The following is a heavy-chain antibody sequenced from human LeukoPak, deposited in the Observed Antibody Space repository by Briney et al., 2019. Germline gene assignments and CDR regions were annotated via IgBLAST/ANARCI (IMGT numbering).Heavy chain of an antibody. D-gene: IGHD2-21*02. CDR3: ARELLSCGGDCYHNWFDP. Sequence: SETLSLTCTVSGGSISSYYWSWIRQPAGKGLEWIGRIYTSGSTNYNPSLKSRVTMSVDTSKNQFSLKLSSVTAADTAVYYCARELLSCGGDCYHNWFDPWGQGTLVTVSS. V-gene: IGHV4-4*07. J-gene: IGHJ5*02. CDR1: GGSISSYY. CDR2: IYTSGST.